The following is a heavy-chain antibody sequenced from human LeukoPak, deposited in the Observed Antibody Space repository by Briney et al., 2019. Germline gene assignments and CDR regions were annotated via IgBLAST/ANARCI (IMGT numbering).Heavy chain of an antibody. CDR3: ARGGAHCGGDCYSTAPFDY. J-gene: IGHJ4*02. CDR2: ISYDGSNK. V-gene: IGHV3-30*04. Sequence: PGRSLRLSCAASGFTFSSYAMHWVRQAPGKGLEWVAVISYDGSNKYYADSVKGRFTISRDNSKNTLYLQMNSLRAEDTAVYYCARGGAHCGGDCYSTAPFDYWGQGTLVTVSS. CDR1: GFTFSSYA. D-gene: IGHD2-21*02.